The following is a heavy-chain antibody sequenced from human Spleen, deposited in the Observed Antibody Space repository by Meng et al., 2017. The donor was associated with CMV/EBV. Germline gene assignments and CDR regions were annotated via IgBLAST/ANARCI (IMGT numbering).Heavy chain of an antibody. D-gene: IGHD2-2*01. Sequence: SNYSIHWLQQAPGKGLEWMGLVDPKHGAAGEAVYSEKFQGRVTITADTSTDTTYMELSSLTSDDTAVYYCAKVCPPGYCSSTNPDFWGQGTLVTVSS. CDR1: SNYS. CDR3: AKVCPPGYCSSTNPDF. J-gene: IGHJ4*02. CDR2: VDPKHGAAGEA. V-gene: IGHV1-69-2*01.